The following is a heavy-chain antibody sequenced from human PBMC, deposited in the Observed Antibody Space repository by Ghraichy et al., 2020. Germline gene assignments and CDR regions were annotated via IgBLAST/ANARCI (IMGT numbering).Heavy chain of an antibody. CDR2: IYHSGST. Sequence: SETLSRTCAVSGGSIASGDYSWSWIRQPPGKGLEWIGYIYHSGSTYYSPSLKSRVTISADRSKNQISLKLSSVTAADTAVYYCARAPYDDDGFYDDAFDIWGQGTMVTVSS. J-gene: IGHJ3*02. V-gene: IGHV4-30-2*01. D-gene: IGHD3-22*01. CDR3: ARAPYDDDGFYDDAFDI. CDR1: GGSIASGDYS.